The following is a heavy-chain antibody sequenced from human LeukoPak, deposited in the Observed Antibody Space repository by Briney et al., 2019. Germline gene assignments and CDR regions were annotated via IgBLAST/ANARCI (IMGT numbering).Heavy chain of an antibody. D-gene: IGHD2-15*01. CDR3: ARAKHCSGGSCYSGDS. V-gene: IGHV3-21*01. CDR1: GFTFSSYT. CDR2: ISSSSSDK. J-gene: IGHJ4*02. Sequence: GGFLRLSCAASGFTFSSYTMNWVRQAPGKGLEWVSSISSSSSDKYYADLVKGRFTVSRDNAKNSLYLQMNSLRAEDTAVYYCARAKHCSGGSCYSGDSWGQGTLVTVSS.